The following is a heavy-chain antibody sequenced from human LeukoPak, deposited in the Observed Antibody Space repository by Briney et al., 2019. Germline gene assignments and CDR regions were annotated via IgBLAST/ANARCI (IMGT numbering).Heavy chain of an antibody. CDR1: GFTVSGTY. CDR3: AGATKWLAHDF. D-gene: IGHD6-19*01. J-gene: IGHJ4*02. Sequence: GGSLRLSCAASGFTVSGTYMSWVRQAAGKGWEWVSTIFDAGRTTYSDSVKGRFTISRDNYKNTLLLQMNSLRADDTAVYYCAGATKWLAHDFWGQGTLVTVSS. CDR2: IFDAGRT. V-gene: IGHV3-53*01.